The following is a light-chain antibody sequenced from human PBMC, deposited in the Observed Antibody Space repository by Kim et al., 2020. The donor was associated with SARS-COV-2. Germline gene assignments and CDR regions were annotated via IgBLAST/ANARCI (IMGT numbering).Light chain of an antibody. J-gene: IGLJ3*02. Sequence: GQSVTISCTGTSSDVGGYNHVSWYQQHPGKAPKLMINEVSRRSSGVPDRFSASKSGNTASLTVSGLQAEDEADYYCASYAGSGNWVFGGGTQLTVL. CDR3: ASYAGSGNWV. CDR2: EVS. V-gene: IGLV2-8*01. CDR1: SSDVGGYNH.